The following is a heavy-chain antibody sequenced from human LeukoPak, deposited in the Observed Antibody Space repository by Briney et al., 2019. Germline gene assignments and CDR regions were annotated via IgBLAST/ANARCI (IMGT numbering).Heavy chain of an antibody. Sequence: ASVKVSCKVSGYTLTELSMHWVRQAPGKGLEWMGGFDPEDGETIYAQKFQGRVTMTEDTSTDTAYMELSSLRSEDTAVYYCATVRCSGGSCYSRPFDYWGQGTLVTVSS. J-gene: IGHJ4*02. CDR2: FDPEDGET. CDR1: GYTLTELS. V-gene: IGHV1-24*01. D-gene: IGHD2-15*01. CDR3: ATVRCSGGSCYSRPFDY.